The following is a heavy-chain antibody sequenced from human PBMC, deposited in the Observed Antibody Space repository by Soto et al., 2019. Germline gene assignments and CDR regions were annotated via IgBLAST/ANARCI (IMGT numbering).Heavy chain of an antibody. Sequence: GESLKISCAASGFTFSDYYMSWIRQAPGKGLEWVSYISSSGSTIYYADSVKGRFTISRDNAKNSLYLQMNSLRAEDTAVYYCARQTCCSSTSKGYYYYYMDVWGKGTTVTVSS. CDR1: GFTFSDYY. V-gene: IGHV3-11*01. J-gene: IGHJ6*03. CDR2: ISSSGSTI. D-gene: IGHD2-2*01. CDR3: ARQTCCSSTSKGYYYYYMDV.